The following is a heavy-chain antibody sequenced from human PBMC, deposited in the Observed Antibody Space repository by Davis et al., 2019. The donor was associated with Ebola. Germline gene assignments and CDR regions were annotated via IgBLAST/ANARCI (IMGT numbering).Heavy chain of an antibody. CDR1: GGSISSSSYY. CDR2: IYYSGTT. V-gene: IGHV4-39*01. Sequence: MPSETLSLTCTVSGGSISSSSYYWGWIRQPPGKGLEWIGSIYYSGTTNYNPSLKSRVTISVNTSKNQFSLKLSSVTAADTAVYYCARAEGSGWYHKFWGQGNLVTVSS. J-gene: IGHJ4*02. D-gene: IGHD6-19*01. CDR3: ARAEGSGWYHKF.